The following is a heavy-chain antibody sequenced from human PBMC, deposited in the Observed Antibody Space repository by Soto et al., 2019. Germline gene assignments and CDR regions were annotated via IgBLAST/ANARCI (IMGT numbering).Heavy chain of an antibody. V-gene: IGHV1-2*02. D-gene: IGHD2-21*02. CDR2: INPNSGGT. J-gene: IGHJ6*02. Sequence: AAVNFSCKASGYTFTGYYMHWVLQAPGQELEWMGWINPNSGGTNYAQKFQGRVTMTRDTSISTAYMELSRLRSDDTAVYYCARDLVVTAWSDYYYGMDVWGQGTTVTVSS. CDR1: GYTFTGYY. CDR3: ARDLVVTAWSDYYYGMDV.